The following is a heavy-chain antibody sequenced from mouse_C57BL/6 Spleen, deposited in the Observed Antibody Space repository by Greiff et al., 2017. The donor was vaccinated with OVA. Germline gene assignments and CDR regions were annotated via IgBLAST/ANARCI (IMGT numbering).Heavy chain of an antibody. CDR1: GYTFTDYE. V-gene: IGHV1-15*01. CDR3: RIPKYYGSSYPDAMDD. D-gene: IGHD1-1*01. Sequence: QVQLQQSGAELVRPGASVTLSCKASGYTFTDYEMHWVKQTPVHGLEWIGAIDPETGGTAYNQKFKGKAILTAAKSSSTAYLELRSLTSEDSAVYYGRIPKYYGSSYPDAMDDWGQGTAVTVSS. CDR2: IDPETGGT. J-gene: IGHJ4*01.